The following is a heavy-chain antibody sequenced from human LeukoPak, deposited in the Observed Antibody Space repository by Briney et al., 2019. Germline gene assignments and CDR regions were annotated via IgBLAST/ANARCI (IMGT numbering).Heavy chain of an antibody. CDR2: IIPILGIA. D-gene: IGHD2-2*01. J-gene: IGHJ4*02. CDR1: GGTFSSYA. V-gene: IGHV1-69*04. Sequence: SVKVSCKASGGTFSSYAISWVRQAPGQGLEWMGRIIPILGIANYAQKFQGRVTITADKSTSTAYMELSSPRSEDTAVYYCARGYCSSTSCYAPIDYWGQGTPVTVSS. CDR3: ARGYCSSTSCYAPIDY.